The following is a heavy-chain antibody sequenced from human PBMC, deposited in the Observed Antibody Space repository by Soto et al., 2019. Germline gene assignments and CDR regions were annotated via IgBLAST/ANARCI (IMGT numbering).Heavy chain of an antibody. V-gene: IGHV3-23*01. CDR1: GFTFSSYA. Sequence: WGSLRLSCAASGFTFSSYAMSWVRQAPGKGLEWVSAISGSGGSTYYADSVKGRFTISRDNSKNTLYLQMNSLRAEDTAVYYCAKDGIVVVPAADYYYYGMDVWGQGTTVTVSS. J-gene: IGHJ6*02. CDR2: ISGSGGST. CDR3: AKDGIVVVPAADYYYYGMDV. D-gene: IGHD2-2*01.